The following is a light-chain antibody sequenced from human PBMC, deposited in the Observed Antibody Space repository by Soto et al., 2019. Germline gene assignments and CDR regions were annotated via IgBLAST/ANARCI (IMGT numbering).Light chain of an antibody. CDR3: QQYGSSPLT. CDR1: QSVSSSY. CDR2: GAS. J-gene: IGKJ4*01. V-gene: IGKV3-20*01. Sequence: EIVMTQSPATLSVSPGERATLSCRASQSVSSSYLAWYRQKPGQAPRLLIYGASSRATGIPDRFSGSGSGTDFTLTISRLEPEDFAVYYCQQYGSSPLTFGGGTKVDIK.